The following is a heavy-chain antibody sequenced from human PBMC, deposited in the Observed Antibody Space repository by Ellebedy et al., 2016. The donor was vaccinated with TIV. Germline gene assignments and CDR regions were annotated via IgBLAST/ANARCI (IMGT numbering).Heavy chain of an antibody. CDR3: ASGFLERLLDS. CDR2: IYYSGIT. D-gene: IGHD3-10*01. Sequence: MPSETLSLTCTVSGASVSSGGFSWSWIRQHPGKGLEWIGYIYYSGITYYNPSLKRRVTISLDTSKNQISLRLSSVTAADTAVYYCASGFLERLLDSWGHGTLITVSS. J-gene: IGHJ5*01. V-gene: IGHV4-31*03. CDR1: GASVSSGGFS.